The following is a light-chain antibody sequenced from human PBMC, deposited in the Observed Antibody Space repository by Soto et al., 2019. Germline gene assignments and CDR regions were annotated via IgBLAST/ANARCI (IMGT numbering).Light chain of an antibody. J-gene: IGKJ1*01. CDR2: GAS. Sequence: EVVLTQYPATVSLAPGERATLSCRACQSVSSNLACYLQKPGQAPRLLIYGASNRATGIPARFSGRGCGTDFTLTISCLEPEDFAVYYCQQRSDWHRTFSQGTKVDIK. V-gene: IGKV3-11*01. CDR1: QSVSSN. CDR3: QQRSDWHRT.